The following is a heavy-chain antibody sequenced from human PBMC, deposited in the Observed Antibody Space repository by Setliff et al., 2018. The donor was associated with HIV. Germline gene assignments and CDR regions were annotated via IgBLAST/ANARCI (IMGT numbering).Heavy chain of an antibody. J-gene: IGHJ1*01. D-gene: IGHD1-26*01. CDR3: ARSPNRVSGTVGYFQR. CDR2: IDSSGTT. CDR1: GGSFGVYR. V-gene: IGHV4-4*07. Sequence: PSETLSLTCTISGGSFGVYRWSWIRQSAGRGLEWIGRIDSSGTTDYKPSLKGRVAISVDTSENQFSLKLSSVTAADTAVYYCARSPNRVSGTVGYFQRWGQGTLVTVSS.